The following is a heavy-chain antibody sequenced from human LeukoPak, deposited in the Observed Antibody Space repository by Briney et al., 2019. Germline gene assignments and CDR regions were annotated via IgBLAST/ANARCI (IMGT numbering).Heavy chain of an antibody. Sequence: SETLSLTCAVYGGSFSGYYWSWIRQPPGKGLEWIGEINHNGSTNYNASFKRRVTIFVNTSKNQFFPKLIYVTAADTAVYYCARGSYNDSSGYCPYFDYWGQGALVTVSS. CDR3: ARGSYNDSSGYCPYFDY. CDR1: GGSFSGYY. V-gene: IGHV4-34*01. CDR2: INHNGST. D-gene: IGHD3-22*01. J-gene: IGHJ4*02.